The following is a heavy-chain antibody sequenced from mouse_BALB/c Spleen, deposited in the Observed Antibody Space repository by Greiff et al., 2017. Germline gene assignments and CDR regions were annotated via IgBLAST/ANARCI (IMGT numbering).Heavy chain of an antibody. CDR3: ARDRYDDEPHYYAMDY. D-gene: IGHD2-14*01. Sequence: VQLQQSGPELVKPGASVKVSCKASGYSFTDYNMYWVKQSPGKSLEWIGYIDPYNGGTSYNQKFKGKATMTVDKSSSTAFMHLNSLTSEDSAVYYCARDRYDDEPHYYAMDYWGQGTSVTVSS. J-gene: IGHJ4*01. CDR2: IDPYNGGT. V-gene: IGHV1S135*01. CDR1: GYSFTDYN.